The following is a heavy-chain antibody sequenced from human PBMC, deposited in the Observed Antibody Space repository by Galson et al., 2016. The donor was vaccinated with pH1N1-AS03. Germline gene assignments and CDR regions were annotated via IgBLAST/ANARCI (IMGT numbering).Heavy chain of an antibody. CDR1: GFSLTTNGVG. V-gene: IGHV2-5*01. D-gene: IGHD2-21*02. CDR2: IYWNSEK. Sequence: PALVKPTQTLTLTCDFSGFSLTTNGVGVGWIRQPPGKPLEWLALIYWNSEKRYNPFLKGRLTNTKDTSKNQVVLTMTNMAPGDTATYFCARKPTGSMVVTIGVAYFDLWGRGTLVAV. CDR3: ARKPTGSMVVTIGVAYFDL. J-gene: IGHJ2*01.